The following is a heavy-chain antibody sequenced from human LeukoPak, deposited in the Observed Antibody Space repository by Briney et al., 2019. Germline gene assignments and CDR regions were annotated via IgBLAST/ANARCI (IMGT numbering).Heavy chain of an antibody. Sequence: GGSLRLPCAASGFIFSSYGMRWVRQAPGKGLEWVAVISYDGSNKYYADSVKGRFTISRDNSKNTLHLQMNSLRAEDTAVYYCAKGAFLEWLSSWGHWFDPWGQGTLVTVSS. V-gene: IGHV3-30*18. CDR2: ISYDGSNK. J-gene: IGHJ5*02. CDR1: GFIFSSYG. CDR3: AKGAFLEWLSSWGHWFDP. D-gene: IGHD3-3*02.